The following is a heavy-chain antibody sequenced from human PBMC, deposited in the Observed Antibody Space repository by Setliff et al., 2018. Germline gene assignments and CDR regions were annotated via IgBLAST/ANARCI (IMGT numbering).Heavy chain of an antibody. CDR2: IYQNGIT. CDR3: ARDLSSSLSEGWFDP. V-gene: IGHV4-34*09. J-gene: IGHJ5*02. Sequence: PSETLSLTCGVYGGGGSFSNYYWSWIRQPPEKGLEWIGTIYQNGITYYNPSLKSRVTISVDTSKNQFSLKLSSVTAADTAVYYCARDLSSSLSEGWFDPWGQGTLVTVSS. CDR1: GGGGSFSNYY.